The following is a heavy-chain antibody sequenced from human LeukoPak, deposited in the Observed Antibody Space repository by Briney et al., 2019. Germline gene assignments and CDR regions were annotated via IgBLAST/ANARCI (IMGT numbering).Heavy chain of an antibody. D-gene: IGHD3-22*01. J-gene: IGHJ4*02. CDR3: AIRGENDSTGSRTDY. V-gene: IGHV4-4*07. CDR1: GGSISSYY. Sequence: PSETLSLTCTVSGGSISSYYWSWIRRPAGKGLEWIGRIYTSGTTNYNPSLKSRVTMSVDTSKNQFSLKMRFVTAADTAVYYCAIRGENDSTGSRTDYWGQGTLVTVSS. CDR2: IYTSGTT.